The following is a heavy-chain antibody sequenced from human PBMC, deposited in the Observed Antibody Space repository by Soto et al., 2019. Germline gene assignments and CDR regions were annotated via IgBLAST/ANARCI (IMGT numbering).Heavy chain of an antibody. Sequence: GGSLRLSCAASGFTFSSYAMSWVRQAAGKGLEWVSAISGSGGSTYYADSVKGRFTISRDNSKNTLYLQMNSLRAEDTAVYYCAKETEDIVVVVAASPFDIWGQGTMVTVSS. CDR3: AKETEDIVVVVAASPFDI. D-gene: IGHD2-15*01. CDR1: GFTFSSYA. CDR2: ISGSGGST. J-gene: IGHJ3*02. V-gene: IGHV3-23*01.